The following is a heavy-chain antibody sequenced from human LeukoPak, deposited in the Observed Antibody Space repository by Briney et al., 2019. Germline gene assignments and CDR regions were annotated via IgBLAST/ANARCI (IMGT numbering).Heavy chain of an antibody. CDR1: GYTFTSYY. CDR2: INPSGGST. V-gene: IGHV1-46*01. D-gene: IGHD3-10*01. Sequence: ASVKVSCKASGYTFTSYYMHWVRQAPGQGLEWMGIINPSGGSTSYAQKFQGRVTMTRDTSTSTVYMELSSLRSEDTAVYYCARDGLLWFGISNWFDPWAREPWSPSPQ. CDR3: ARDGLLWFGISNWFDP. J-gene: IGHJ5*02.